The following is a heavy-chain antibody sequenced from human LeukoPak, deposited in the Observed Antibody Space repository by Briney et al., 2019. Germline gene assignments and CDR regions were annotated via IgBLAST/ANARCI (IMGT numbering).Heavy chain of an antibody. V-gene: IGHV1-2*02. J-gene: IGHJ4*02. Sequence: ASVKVSCKASGYTFTGYYMHWVRQAPGQGLEWMGWINPKSGGTNYAQKFQGRVTMTRDTSISTAYMELSSLRSDDTAVYYCARSVYFDWLSLNWGQGTLVTVSS. CDR3: ARSVYFDWLSLN. D-gene: IGHD3-9*01. CDR1: GYTFTGYY. CDR2: INPKSGGT.